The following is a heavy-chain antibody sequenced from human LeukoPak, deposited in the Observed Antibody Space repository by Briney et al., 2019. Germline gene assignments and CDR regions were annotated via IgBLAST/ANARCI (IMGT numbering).Heavy chain of an antibody. CDR3: ARDEAVATRGSFDY. D-gene: IGHD6-19*01. V-gene: IGHV3-66*02. J-gene: IGHJ4*02. CDR1: GFTVSSNY. CDR2: IYSGGST. Sequence: GGSLRLXCAASGFTVSSNYMSWVRQAPGKGLEWVSVIYSGGSTYYADSVKGRFTISRDNSKNTLYLQMNSLRAEDTAVYYCARDEAVATRGSFDYWGQGTLVTVSS.